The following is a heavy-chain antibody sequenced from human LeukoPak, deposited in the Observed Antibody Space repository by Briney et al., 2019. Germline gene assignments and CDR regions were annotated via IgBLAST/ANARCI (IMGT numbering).Heavy chain of an antibody. CDR1: GFTFSSYE. CDR3: AKDLDNGSGSYWNYFDY. D-gene: IGHD3-10*01. CDR2: ISSSGSTI. Sequence: PGGSLRLSCAASGFTFSSYEMNWVRQAPGKGLEWVSYISSSGSTIYYADSVKGRFTISRDNAKNSLYLQMNSLRAEDTALYYCAKDLDNGSGSYWNYFDYWGQGTLVTVSS. J-gene: IGHJ4*02. V-gene: IGHV3-48*03.